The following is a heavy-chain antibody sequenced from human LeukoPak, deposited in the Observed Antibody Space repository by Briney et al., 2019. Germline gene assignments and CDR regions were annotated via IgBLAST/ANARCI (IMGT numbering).Heavy chain of an antibody. V-gene: IGHV3-23*01. CDR1: GFTFSSYA. J-gene: IGHJ4*02. CDR2: ISGSGGST. D-gene: IGHD4-17*01. Sequence: GGSLRLSCAASGFTFSSYAMSWVRQAPGKGLVWVSAISGSGGSTYYADSVKGRFTISRDNSKNTLYLQMNSLRAEDTAVYYCAKTNRLTTVTTKVDYWGQGTLVTVSS. CDR3: AKTNRLTTVTTKVDY.